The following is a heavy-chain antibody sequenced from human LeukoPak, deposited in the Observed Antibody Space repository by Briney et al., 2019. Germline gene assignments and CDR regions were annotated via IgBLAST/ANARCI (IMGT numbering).Heavy chain of an antibody. CDR2: INQDGSEK. J-gene: IGHJ1*01. CDR1: GFTFSGYW. CDR3: ARESTAGYNSSWYGFRN. D-gene: IGHD6-13*01. Sequence: GGSLRLSCAASGFTFSGYWMSWVRQAPGKGLEWVANINQDGSEKYYVDSVKGRFTISRDNANNSLFLQMGSLRVEDTAVYYCARESTAGYNSSWYGFRNWGQGTLVSVSS. V-gene: IGHV3-7*01.